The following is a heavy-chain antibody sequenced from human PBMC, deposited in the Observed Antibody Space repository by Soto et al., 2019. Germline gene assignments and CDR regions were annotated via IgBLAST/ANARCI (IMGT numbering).Heavy chain of an antibody. J-gene: IGHJ4*02. D-gene: IGHD3-10*01. V-gene: IGHV4-34*01. CDR3: ARGAYYYGSGSYYSPLDY. CDR1: GGSFSGYY. Sequence: PSETLSLTCAVYGGSFSGYYWSWIRQPPGKGLEWIGEINHSGSTNYNPSLKSRVTISVDTSKNQFSLQLSSVTAADTAVYYCARGAYYYGSGSYYSPLDYWGQGTLVTVSS. CDR2: INHSGST.